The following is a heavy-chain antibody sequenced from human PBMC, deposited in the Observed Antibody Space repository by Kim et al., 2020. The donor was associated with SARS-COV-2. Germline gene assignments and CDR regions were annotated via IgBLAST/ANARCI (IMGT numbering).Heavy chain of an antibody. J-gene: IGHJ4*02. CDR3: ARRVVSATLDY. D-gene: IGHD2-21*01. CDR2: IYSGGST. Sequence: GGSLRLSCAASGFTVSSNYMSWVRQAPGKGLEWVSVIYSGGSTYYADSVKGRYTISRDNSKNTLNVQMNSLRAEDTAGDYCARRVVSATLDYWGQGTLVTVSS. CDR1: GFTVSSNY. V-gene: IGHV3-53*01.